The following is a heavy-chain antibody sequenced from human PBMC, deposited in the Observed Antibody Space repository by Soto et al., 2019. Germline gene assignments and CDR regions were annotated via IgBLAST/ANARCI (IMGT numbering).Heavy chain of an antibody. CDR3: ARRGSGSYYDY. D-gene: IGHD1-26*01. CDR1: GFTFSSYA. Sequence: EVQLLESGGGLVQPGGSLRLSCAASGFTFSSYAMRWVRQAPVKGLEWVSAISGSGGSTYYADSVKGWFTISRDNSKNTLYVQMNSLRAEDTAVYYCARRGSGSYYDYWGQGTLVTVSS. CDR2: ISGSGGST. V-gene: IGHV3-23*01. J-gene: IGHJ4*02.